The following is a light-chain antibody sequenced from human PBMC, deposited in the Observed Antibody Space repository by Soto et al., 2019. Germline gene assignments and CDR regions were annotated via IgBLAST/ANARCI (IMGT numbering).Light chain of an antibody. Sequence: DVVLTQSPLSLAVTPGEPASISCRSSQSLLHTNGYNPLDWYLQKPGQSPQLLIYLGSNRASGVPNRFSGSGSGTDFTLTISRVEAEDVGVYYCMQALQTVFTFGPGTKVHIK. CDR3: MQALQTVFT. CDR1: QSLLHTNGYNP. CDR2: LGS. J-gene: IGKJ3*01. V-gene: IGKV2-28*01.